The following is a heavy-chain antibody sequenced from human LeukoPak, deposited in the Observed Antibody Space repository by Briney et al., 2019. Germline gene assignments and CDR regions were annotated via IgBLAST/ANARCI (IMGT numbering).Heavy chain of an antibody. V-gene: IGHV3-7*04. Sequence: GGSLRLSCAVSGLNITKYWMSWVRQAPGKRLERVANISPDGSDIQCLDSVRDRFTVSRDNARNSLYLEMNRLRVEDTAIYYCVRGSSSNWGQGTLVTVSS. CDR3: VRGSSSN. D-gene: IGHD2-2*01. CDR1: GLNITKYW. CDR2: ISPDGSDI. J-gene: IGHJ4*02.